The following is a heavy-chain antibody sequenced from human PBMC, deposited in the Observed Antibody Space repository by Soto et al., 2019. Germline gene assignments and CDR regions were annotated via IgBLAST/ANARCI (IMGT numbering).Heavy chain of an antibody. J-gene: IGHJ4*02. Sequence: SETLSLTCTVSGGSISSSSYYWGWIRQPPGKGLEWIGNIYYRGNTYYNPSLKSRLTMSVDTSKNQVSLKLNSVTAADTAVYYCARNDHGGNPFFANWGQGTLVTVSS. V-gene: IGHV4-39*07. CDR1: GGSISSSSYY. D-gene: IGHD4-17*01. CDR2: IYYRGNT. CDR3: ARNDHGGNPFFAN.